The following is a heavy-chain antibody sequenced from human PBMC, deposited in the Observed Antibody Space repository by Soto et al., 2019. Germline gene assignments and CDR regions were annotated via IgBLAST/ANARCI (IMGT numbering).Heavy chain of an antibody. CDR2: THYGGNS. CDR3: ARHGGYYFDS. J-gene: IGHJ5*01. D-gene: IGHD1-26*01. CDR1: GESLSGSY. V-gene: IGHV4-34*01. Sequence: QVQLQQWGAGLLKPSETMSLTCAVFGESLSGSYWRWIRQPPGRGPEWIGETHYGGNSIYNPSLTSRVAISLDTSENHLSLKLNSVTAADTALYYCARHGGYYFDSWGQGTLVTVSS.